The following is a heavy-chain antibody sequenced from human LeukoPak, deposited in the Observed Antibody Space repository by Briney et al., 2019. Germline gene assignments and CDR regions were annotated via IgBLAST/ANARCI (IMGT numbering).Heavy chain of an antibody. Sequence: GASVKVSCKASGFTFSNYYMHWVRQAPGQGLEWMGIVNPGGDNPWFAQDFQGRLALTRDTSTSTIYMELSCLRSEDTAVFYCIRVISLYERGWWFDPWGQGTLVTVSP. CDR1: GFTFSNYY. V-gene: IGHV1-46*03. D-gene: IGHD3-16*01. CDR2: VNPGGDNP. J-gene: IGHJ5*02. CDR3: IRVISLYERGWWFDP.